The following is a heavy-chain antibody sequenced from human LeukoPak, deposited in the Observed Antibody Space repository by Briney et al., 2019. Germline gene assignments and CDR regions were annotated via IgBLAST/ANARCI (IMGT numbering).Heavy chain of an antibody. V-gene: IGHV3-33*01. CDR3: AREGPRGNSQFDY. D-gene: IGHD2/OR15-2a*01. J-gene: IGHJ4*02. CDR1: GFTFSNYG. Sequence: GGSLRLSCAASGFTFSNYGMHWVRQAPGKGLEWVALIWYDGSNKYYTDSVKGRLTISRDNSKDTLFLQMNSLRVGDTAVYYCAREGPRGNSQFDYWGQGTLVTVSS. CDR2: IWYDGSNK.